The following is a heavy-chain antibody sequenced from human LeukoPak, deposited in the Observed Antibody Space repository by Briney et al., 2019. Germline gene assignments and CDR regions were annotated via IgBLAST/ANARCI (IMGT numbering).Heavy chain of an antibody. CDR1: GGSISSGSYY. CDR3: ARAVTYCGGDCYSKSDYYYYYYMDV. CDR2: IYTSGST. D-gene: IGHD2-21*01. Sequence: SQTLSLTCTVSGGSISSGSYYWSWIRQPAGKGLEWIGRIYTSGSTNYNPSLKSRVTISVDTFKNQFSLKLSSVTAADTAVYYCARAVTYCGGDCYSKSDYYYYYYMDVWGKGTTVTVSS. V-gene: IGHV4-61*02. J-gene: IGHJ6*03.